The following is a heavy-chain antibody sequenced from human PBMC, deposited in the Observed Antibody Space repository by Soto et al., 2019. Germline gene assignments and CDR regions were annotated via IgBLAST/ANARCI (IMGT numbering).Heavy chain of an antibody. J-gene: IGHJ5*02. Sequence: GGSLRLSCEASGFIFNYYGMHWVRQAPGKGLEWVAAISNDGNTKHYADFVKGRFTISRDNANDTVHLQMKSLRPEDTAMFYCARSAGYRSSWDWFDPWGQGTLVTVSS. V-gene: IGHV3-30-3*01. CDR1: GFIFNYYG. D-gene: IGHD2-2*01. CDR2: ISNDGNTK. CDR3: ARSAGYRSSWDWFDP.